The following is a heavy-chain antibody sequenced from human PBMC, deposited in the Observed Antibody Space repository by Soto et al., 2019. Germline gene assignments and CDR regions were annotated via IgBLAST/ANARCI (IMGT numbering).Heavy chain of an antibody. CDR2: IYYSGST. D-gene: IGHD5-12*01. V-gene: IGHV4-39*07. J-gene: IGHJ3*02. CDR3: ATGRDGYIYDAFDI. CDR1: GGSISSSSYY. Sequence: PSETLSLTCTVSGGSISSSSYYWGWIRQPPGKGLEWIGSIYYSGSTYYNPSLKSRVTISVDTSKNQFSLKLSSVTAADTAVYYCATGRDGYIYDAFDIWGQGTMVTVSS.